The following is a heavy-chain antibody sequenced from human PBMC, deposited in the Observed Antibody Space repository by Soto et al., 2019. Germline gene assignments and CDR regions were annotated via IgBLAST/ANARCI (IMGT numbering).Heavy chain of an antibody. CDR3: AKDWSGNCGGDCYSLG. D-gene: IGHD2-21*02. V-gene: IGHV3-30*18. J-gene: IGHJ4*02. Sequence: VQLVESGGGVVQPGRSLRLSCAASGFTFSSYGMHWVRQAPGKGLEWVAVISYDGSNKYYADSVKGRFTISRDNSKNTLYLQMNSLRAEDTAVYYCAKDWSGNCGGDCYSLGWGQGTLVTVSS. CDR1: GFTFSSYG. CDR2: ISYDGSNK.